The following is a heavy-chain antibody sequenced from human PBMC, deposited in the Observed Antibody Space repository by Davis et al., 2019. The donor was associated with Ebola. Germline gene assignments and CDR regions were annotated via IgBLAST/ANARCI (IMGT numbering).Heavy chain of an antibody. CDR3: ARSQSTSWYGLFDY. CDR1: GYTFSNYG. J-gene: IGHJ4*02. V-gene: IGHV1-18*01. CDR2: ISAYDGGT. Sequence: AASVKVSCKASGYTFSNYGISWVRQAPGLGLEWMGRISAYDGGTNYAQKLQGRVTVTTDTSATTAYMEVRGLTSDDTAVYFCARSQSTSWYGLFDYWGQGTLVTVSS. D-gene: IGHD6-13*01.